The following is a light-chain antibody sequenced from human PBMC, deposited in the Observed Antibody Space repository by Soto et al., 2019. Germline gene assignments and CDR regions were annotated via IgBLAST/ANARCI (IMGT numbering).Light chain of an antibody. CDR3: QAWDSSFVV. CDR1: KLGDKY. J-gene: IGLJ2*01. Sequence: ELTQPPSVSVSPGQTASITCSGDKLGDKYACWYQQKPGQSPVLVIYQDSKRPSGIPERFSGSNSGNTATLTISGTQAMDEADYYCQAWDSSFVVFGGGTKVTVL. CDR2: QDS. V-gene: IGLV3-1*01.